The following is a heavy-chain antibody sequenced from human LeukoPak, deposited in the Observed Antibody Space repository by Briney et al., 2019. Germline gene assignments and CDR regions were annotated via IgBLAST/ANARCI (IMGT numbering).Heavy chain of an antibody. D-gene: IGHD5-12*01. CDR2: ISASSSYI. CDR3: AREEDVVHLNHAFDI. Sequence: KPWGSVRLSCAASGFTFSSYSMNWVRQAPGKGLEWVSFISASSSYIYYAGSVKGRFTISRDDAKNSLYLKMNSLRAEDTAVYYCAREEDVVHLNHAFDIWGQGTMVTVSS. V-gene: IGHV3-21*01. CDR1: GFTFSSYS. J-gene: IGHJ3*02.